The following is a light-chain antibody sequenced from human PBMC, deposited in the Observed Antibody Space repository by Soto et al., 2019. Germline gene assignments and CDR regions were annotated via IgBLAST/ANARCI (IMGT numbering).Light chain of an antibody. J-gene: IGLJ1*01. CDR3: SSFTSNRIYV. V-gene: IGLV2-14*01. CDR2: QVT. CDR1: TRDIAGYNY. Sequence: QSALTQPASVSGSLGQSITISCTGTTRDIAGYNYISWYQQLPGKAPKLMIYQVTIRPSGISGRFSASKSGLTASLTISGLQPEDEADYYCSSFTSNRIYVFGPGTKVTVL.